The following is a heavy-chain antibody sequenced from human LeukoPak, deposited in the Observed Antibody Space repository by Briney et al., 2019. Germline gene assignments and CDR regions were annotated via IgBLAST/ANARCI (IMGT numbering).Heavy chain of an antibody. CDR1: GASISSYY. V-gene: IGHV4-59*12. D-gene: IGHD4/OR15-4a*01. CDR2: IYYIGST. CDR3: ARRAGAYSHPYDY. Sequence: KSSQTLSLTCTVSGASISSYYWSWIRQPPGKGLEWIGYIYYIGSTNYNPSLKSRVTISVDPSQNQFSLKLSSVTAENTPVNTCARRAGAYSHPYDYWGQGTLVTVSS. J-gene: IGHJ4*02.